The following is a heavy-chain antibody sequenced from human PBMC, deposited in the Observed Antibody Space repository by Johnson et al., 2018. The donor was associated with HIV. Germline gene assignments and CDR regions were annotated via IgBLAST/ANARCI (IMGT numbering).Heavy chain of an antibody. CDR3: AKDRIVGAIGDAFDI. V-gene: IGHV3-23*04. Sequence: VQLVESGGGLAQPGGALRLSCAASGFTFSSYAMSWVRQAPGKGLEWVSGISGSGGSTYYADSVRGRVTISRDNSKNTLYLQMNSLRAEDTAVYYCAKDRIVGAIGDAFDIWGQGTMVTVSS. CDR2: ISGSGGST. D-gene: IGHD1-26*01. J-gene: IGHJ3*02. CDR1: GFTFSSYA.